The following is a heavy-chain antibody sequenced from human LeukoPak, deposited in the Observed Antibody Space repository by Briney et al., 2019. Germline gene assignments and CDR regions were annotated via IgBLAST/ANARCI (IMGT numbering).Heavy chain of an antibody. CDR3: ANRGNDILTYYFDY. Sequence: GGSLSLSCAASGFTFSSYGMHWVRQAPGKGLEWVAFIRYDGSNKYYADSVKGRFTISRDNSKNTLYLQMNSLRAEDTAVYYCANRGNDILTYYFDYWGQGTLVTVSS. D-gene: IGHD3-9*01. J-gene: IGHJ4*02. CDR2: IRYDGSNK. CDR1: GFTFSSYG. V-gene: IGHV3-30*02.